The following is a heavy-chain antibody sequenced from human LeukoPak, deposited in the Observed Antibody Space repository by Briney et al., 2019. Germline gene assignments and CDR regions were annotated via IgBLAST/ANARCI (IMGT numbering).Heavy chain of an antibody. CDR3: AKGGISSTGLDF. Sequence: EGSLRLSCAASGIIFSSYAMSWLRQAPGKGLEWVSSLVDNGGSTYYADSVQGRFTISRDNSKNALYLQMNSLRAEDTAVYYCAKGGISSTGLDFWGQGTLVAVSS. CDR1: GIIFSSYA. V-gene: IGHV3-23*01. D-gene: IGHD1-1*01. CDR2: LVDNGGST. J-gene: IGHJ4*02.